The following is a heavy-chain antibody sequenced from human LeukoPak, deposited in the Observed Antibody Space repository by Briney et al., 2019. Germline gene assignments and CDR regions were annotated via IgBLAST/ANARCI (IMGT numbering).Heavy chain of an antibody. D-gene: IGHD6-19*01. J-gene: IGHJ6*03. Sequence: GASVKLSCEASGYMFTGYYMHWVRQAPGQGLEWMAWISPNSGGTNYAQTFQGRFTMSRDTSISTAYMDLNRLRSDDTAVYYCARVVAVTGTHVYYMDVWGKGTTVTVSS. CDR3: ARVVAVTGTHVYYMDV. CDR1: GYMFTGYY. CDR2: ISPNSGGT. V-gene: IGHV1-2*02.